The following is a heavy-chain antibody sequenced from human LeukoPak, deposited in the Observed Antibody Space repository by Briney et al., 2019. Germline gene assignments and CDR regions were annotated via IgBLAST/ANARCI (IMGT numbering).Heavy chain of an antibody. D-gene: IGHD3-3*01. Sequence: GGSLRLSCAASGFTFSSYAMSWVRQAPGKGLEWVSAISGSGGSTYYADSVKGRFTISRDNSKNTLYLQMSSLRAEDTALYYCARVVYDFWSAYDYWGQGTLVTVSS. J-gene: IGHJ4*02. CDR3: ARVVYDFWSAYDY. V-gene: IGHV3-23*01. CDR1: GFTFSSYA. CDR2: ISGSGGST.